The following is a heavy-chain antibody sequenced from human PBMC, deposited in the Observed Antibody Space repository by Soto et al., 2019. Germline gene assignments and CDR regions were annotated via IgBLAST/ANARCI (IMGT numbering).Heavy chain of an antibody. CDR2: IIPMFGTT. CDR1: GDTFKKFA. CDR3: ARGVVPAAGAAPHYFHYVWTS. Sequence: QVQLVQSGPEVKKPGSSVKVSCKTSGDTFKKFAISWVRQAPGQGPEWMGGIIPMFGTTKYTQKSQGRVTFTADKSTGTAYMELTSLMSEDTATYFCARGVVPAAGAAPHYFHYVWTSGAKGPRSPSP. D-gene: IGHD2-2*01. J-gene: IGHJ6*02. V-gene: IGHV1-69*06.